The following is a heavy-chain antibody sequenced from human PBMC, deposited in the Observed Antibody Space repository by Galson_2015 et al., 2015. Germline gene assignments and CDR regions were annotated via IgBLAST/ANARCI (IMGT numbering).Heavy chain of an antibody. D-gene: IGHD5-24*01. J-gene: IGHJ4*02. CDR1: GFTFSSYG. V-gene: IGHV3-33*01. Sequence: SLRLSCAASGFTFSSYGMHWVRQAPGKGLEWVAVIWYDGSNKYYADSVKGRFTISRDNSKNTLYLKMNSLRAEDTAVYYCAREFRVKMATIGYWGPGTLVTVSS. CDR2: IWYDGSNK. CDR3: AREFRVKMATIGY.